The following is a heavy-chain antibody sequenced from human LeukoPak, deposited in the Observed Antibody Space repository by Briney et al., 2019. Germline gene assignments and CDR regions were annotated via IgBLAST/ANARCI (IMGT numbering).Heavy chain of an antibody. CDR3: ARGVPTARRNYYYYYYYVDV. D-gene: IGHD5/OR15-5a*01. V-gene: IGHV4-59*01. CDR2: IYYSGST. J-gene: IGHJ6*03. Sequence: SETLSLTCTVSGGSISSYYWSWIRQPPGKGLEWIGYIYYSGSTNYNPSLKSRVTISVDTSKNQFSLKLSSVTAADTAVYYCARGVPTARRNYYYYYYYVDVWGKGTTVTVSS. CDR1: GGSISSYY.